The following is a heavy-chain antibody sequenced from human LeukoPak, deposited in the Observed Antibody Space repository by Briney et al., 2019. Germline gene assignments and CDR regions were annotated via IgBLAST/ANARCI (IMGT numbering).Heavy chain of an antibody. CDR2: ISASGGTT. CDR1: GFTFSSYA. CDR3: AKAAGSEDY. V-gene: IGHV3-23*01. Sequence: PGGSLRLSCAASGFTFSSYAMSWVRQAPGKGLEWASGISASGGTTYYAVSVKGRFTISRDNSKNTLYLQMNSLRAEDTAVYYCAKAAGSEDYWGQGTLVTVSS. J-gene: IGHJ4*02.